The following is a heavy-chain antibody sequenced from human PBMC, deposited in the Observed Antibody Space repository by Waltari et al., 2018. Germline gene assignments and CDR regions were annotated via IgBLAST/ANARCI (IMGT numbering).Heavy chain of an antibody. CDR3: ARGEGGANEY. D-gene: IGHD1-26*01. V-gene: IGHV3-48*03. CDR2: ISSGASTI. CDR1: GFTFKNYE. J-gene: IGHJ4*01. Sequence: EVQLVESGGGLVQHGGSMRLVCAASGFTFKNYEMNWVRQAPGKGLEWVSYISSGASTIFYADSVKGRFTISRDNAKNSVYLEMNSLRADDTAIYYCARGEGGANEYWGQGTLVTVSS.